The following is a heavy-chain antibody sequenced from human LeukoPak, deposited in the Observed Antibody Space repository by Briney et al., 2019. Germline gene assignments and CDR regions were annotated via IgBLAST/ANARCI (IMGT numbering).Heavy chain of an antibody. CDR1: GGSISSSGQY. J-gene: IGHJ4*02. D-gene: IGHD5-12*01. CDR2: IYYSGST. CDR3: ARQVQVVLRPDY. Sequence: SETLSLTCTVSGGSISSSGQYWGWIRQPPGKGLEWIGTIYYSGSTYYNPSLKSRVTVSVDTSKNQFSLKLSSVTAADTAVYHCARQVQVVLRPDYWGQGTLVTVSS. V-gene: IGHV4-39*01.